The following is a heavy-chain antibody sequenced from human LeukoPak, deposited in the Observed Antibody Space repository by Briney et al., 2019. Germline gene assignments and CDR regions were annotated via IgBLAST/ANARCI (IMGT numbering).Heavy chain of an antibody. D-gene: IGHD3-16*01. J-gene: IGHJ5*02. CDR2: IYYSGST. Sequence: PSETLSLTCTVSGGSISSYYWGWIRQPPGKGLEWIGSIYYSGSTYYNPSLKSRVTISVDTSKYQFSLKLSSVTAADTAVYYCARDRGRVTLTNWFDPWGQGTLVTVSS. CDR1: GGSISSYY. V-gene: IGHV4-39*07. CDR3: ARDRGRVTLTNWFDP.